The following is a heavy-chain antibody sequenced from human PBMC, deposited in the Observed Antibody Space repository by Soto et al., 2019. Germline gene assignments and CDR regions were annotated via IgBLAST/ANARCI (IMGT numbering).Heavy chain of an antibody. V-gene: IGHV1-69*02. CDR2: VIPMVGMS. D-gene: IGHD3-10*01. Sequence: QVQLVQSGAEVKKPGSSVKVSCTASRGTFSYITIGWVRQAPGRGLEWMGRVIPMVGMSSYAQKFQGRLTITADKSTSTVYMVLNSLRPEDTAVYYCATNYGSGSTHFDYWGQGTLVTVSS. J-gene: IGHJ4*02. CDR3: ATNYGSGSTHFDY. CDR1: RGTFSYIT.